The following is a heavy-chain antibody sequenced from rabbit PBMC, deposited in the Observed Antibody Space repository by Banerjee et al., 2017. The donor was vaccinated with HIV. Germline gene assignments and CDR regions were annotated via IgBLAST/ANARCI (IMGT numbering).Heavy chain of an antibody. D-gene: IGHD4-2*01. CDR1: GFSFSSSYY. V-gene: IGHV1S43*01. Sequence: QQLEESGGGLVKPGGTLTLTCKASGFSFSSSYYMCWVRQAPGKGLERIGCIYTGSGSTWSANWVNGRFTISRSTSLNTVDLEMTSLTAADTATYFCARADYAGSIFNLWGPGTLVTVS. J-gene: IGHJ4*01. CDR3: ARADYAGSIFNL. CDR2: IYTGSGST.